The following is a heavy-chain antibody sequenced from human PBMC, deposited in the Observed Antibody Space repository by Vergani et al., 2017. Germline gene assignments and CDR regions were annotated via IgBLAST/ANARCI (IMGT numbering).Heavy chain of an antibody. V-gene: IGHV3-33*01. J-gene: IGHJ5*01. D-gene: IGHD1-1*01. CDR1: RFTFSSNG. Sequence: QVQLVESEGGVVQPGRSLTLSCVASRFTFSSNGMHWVRQAPGNGLEWVAVIWYDGSNKYYGDYVKGRFTISRDNSKNTLYLQMNSLRVEDTAVYYCARWGNEKRLDSWGQGTLVTVSS. CDR2: IWYDGSNK. CDR3: ARWGNEKRLDS.